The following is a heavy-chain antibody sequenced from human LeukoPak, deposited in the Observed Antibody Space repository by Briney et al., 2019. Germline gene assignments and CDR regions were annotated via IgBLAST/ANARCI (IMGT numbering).Heavy chain of an antibody. CDR3: AKQGLSSGWSFDY. J-gene: IGHJ4*02. CDR2: ITGGGGGT. D-gene: IGHD6-19*01. CDR1: GFTFSNYA. V-gene: IGHV3-23*01. Sequence: PGGSLRLSCAASGFTFSNYAMNWVRQAPGKGLEWVSTITGGGGGTYYADSVKGRFTISRDNSKNTLYLQMNSLRAEDTAVYYCAKQGLSSGWSFDYWGQGTLVTVSS.